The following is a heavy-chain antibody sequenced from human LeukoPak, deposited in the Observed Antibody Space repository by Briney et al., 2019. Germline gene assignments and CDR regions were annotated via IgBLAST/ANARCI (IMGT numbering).Heavy chain of an antibody. D-gene: IGHD3-22*01. CDR1: GYTFTSYG. CDR3: ARTEMARTIWGYYDSSGYYYDTGDQFDY. Sequence: SVKVSCKASGYTFTSYGISWVRQAPGQGLEWMGGIIPIFGTAKYAQKFQGRVTITADESTSTAYMELSSLRSEDTAVYYCARTEMARTIWGYYDSSGYYYDTGDQFDYWGQGTLVTVSS. V-gene: IGHV1-69*13. J-gene: IGHJ4*02. CDR2: IIPIFGTA.